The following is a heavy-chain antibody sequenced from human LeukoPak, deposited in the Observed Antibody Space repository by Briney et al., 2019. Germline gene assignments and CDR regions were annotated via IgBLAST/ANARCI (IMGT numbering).Heavy chain of an antibody. CDR1: GFTFSSYE. CDR2: ISSSGSTI. V-gene: IGHV3-48*03. CDR3: AKGSKLVVITRDHYMAV. D-gene: IGHD3-22*01. Sequence: PGGSPRLSCAASGFTFSSYEMNWVRQAPGKGLEWVSYISSSGSTIYYADSVKGRFTISRDNSKNTLYLQMNSLRAGDTAVYYCAKGSKLVVITRDHYMAVWGKGTTVTISS. J-gene: IGHJ6*03.